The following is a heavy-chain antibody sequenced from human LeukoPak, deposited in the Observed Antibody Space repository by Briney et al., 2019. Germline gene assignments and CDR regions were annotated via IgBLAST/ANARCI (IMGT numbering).Heavy chain of an antibody. CDR2: MNPNSGNT. J-gene: IGHJ4*02. CDR1: GYTFTSYD. CDR3: ARRPSLVVVAATLDY. Sequence: ASVKVSCKASGYTFTSYDINWVRQATGQGLERMGWMNPNSGNTGYAQKFQGRVTMTRNTSISTAYMELSSLRSGDTAVYYCARRPSLVVVAATLDYWGQGTLVTVSS. D-gene: IGHD2-15*01. V-gene: IGHV1-8*01.